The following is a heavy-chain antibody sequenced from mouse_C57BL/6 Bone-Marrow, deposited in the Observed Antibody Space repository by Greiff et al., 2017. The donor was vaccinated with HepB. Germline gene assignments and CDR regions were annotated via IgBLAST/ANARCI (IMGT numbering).Heavy chain of an antibody. D-gene: IGHD2-2*01. CDR2: ISSGGSYT. V-gene: IGHV5-6*01. Sequence: EVNVVESGGDLVKPGGSQKLSCAASGFTFSSYGMSWVRQTPDKRLEWVATISSGGSYTYYPDSVKGRFTISRDNAKNTLYLQMSSLKSEDTAMYYCASRGLRLYYYAMDYWGQGTSVTVSS. CDR1: GFTFSSYG. J-gene: IGHJ4*01. CDR3: ASRGLRLYYYAMDY.